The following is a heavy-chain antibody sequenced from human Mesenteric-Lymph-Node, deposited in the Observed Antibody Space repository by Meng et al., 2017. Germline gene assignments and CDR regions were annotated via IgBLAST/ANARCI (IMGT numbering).Heavy chain of an antibody. CDR2: INHSGIT. J-gene: IGHJ4*02. CDR3: ARDKVTMVRGASDY. Sequence: QVQLQPWGAGLLKPSETLSRSCAVCGGYFSGYYCRWIRQPPGKGLEWIGEINHSGITNYSPSLKSRVTISVDKSKNQFSLKLSSVTAADTAVYYCARDKVTMVRGASDYWGQGTLVTVSS. CDR1: GGYFSGYY. V-gene: IGHV4-34*01. D-gene: IGHD3-10*01.